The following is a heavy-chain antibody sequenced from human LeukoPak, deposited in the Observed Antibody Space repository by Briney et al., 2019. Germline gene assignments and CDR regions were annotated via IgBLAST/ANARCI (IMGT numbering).Heavy chain of an antibody. J-gene: IGHJ6*03. CDR3: ARGVLVSSWLTGVLGRNNNPKASHRGYYYYYMDV. Sequence: ASVKVSCKASGYTFTSYDINWVRQATGQGLEWMGWMNPNSGNTGYAQKFQGRVTMTRNTSISTAYMELSSLRSEDTAVYYCARGVLVSSWLTGVLGRNNNPKASHRGYYYYYMDVRGKGTTVTVSS. CDR1: GYTFTSYD. CDR2: MNPNSGNT. D-gene: IGHD6-13*01. V-gene: IGHV1-8*01.